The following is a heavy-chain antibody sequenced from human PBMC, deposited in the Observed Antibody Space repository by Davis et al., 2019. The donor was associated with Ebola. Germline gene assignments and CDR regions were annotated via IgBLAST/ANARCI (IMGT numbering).Heavy chain of an antibody. V-gene: IGHV3-23*01. J-gene: IGHJ4*02. CDR1: GFTFSGYS. D-gene: IGHD3-22*01. CDR3: AKGRSITMIVVVITEYYFDY. CDR2: ISGSGGST. Sequence: PGGSLRLSCAASGFTFSGYSMNWVRQAPGKGLEWVSAISGSGGSTYYADSVKGRFTISRDNSKNTLYLQMNSLRAEDTAVYYCAKGRSITMIVVVITEYYFDYWGQGTLVTVSS.